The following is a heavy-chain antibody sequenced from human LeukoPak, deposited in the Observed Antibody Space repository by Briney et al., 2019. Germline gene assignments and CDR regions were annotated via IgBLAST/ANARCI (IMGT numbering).Heavy chain of an antibody. V-gene: IGHV3-33*01. J-gene: IGHJ4*02. CDR1: GFTFSSYG. Sequence: GGSLRLSCAASGFTFSSYGMHWVRQAPGKGLEWAAVIWYDGSNKYYADSVKGRFTISRDNSKNTLYLQMNSLRAEDTAVYYCAREGELYDYWGQGTLVTVSS. D-gene: IGHD3-16*01. CDR2: IWYDGSNK. CDR3: AREGELYDY.